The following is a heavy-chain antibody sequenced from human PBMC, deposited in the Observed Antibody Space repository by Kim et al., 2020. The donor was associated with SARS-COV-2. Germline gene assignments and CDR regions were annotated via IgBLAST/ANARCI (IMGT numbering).Heavy chain of an antibody. CDR2: MNPNSGNT. D-gene: IGHD3-3*01. CDR3: ARGAMYFWILKPNWFDP. V-gene: IGHV1-8*01. J-gene: IGHJ5*02. CDR1: GYTFTSYD. Sequence: ASVKVSCKASGYTFTSYDINWVRQATGQGLEWMGWMNPNSGNTGYAQKFQGRVTMTRNTSISTAYMELSSLRSEDTAVYYCARGAMYFWILKPNWFDPWGQGTLVTVSS.